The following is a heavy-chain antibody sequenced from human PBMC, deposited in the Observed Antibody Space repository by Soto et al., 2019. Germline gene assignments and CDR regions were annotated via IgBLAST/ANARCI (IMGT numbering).Heavy chain of an antibody. CDR2: IIPILGIA. CDR3: ARGIAAAGVYFDY. J-gene: IGHJ4*02. Sequence: SVKVSCKASGGTFSSYTISWVRQAPGQGLEWMGRIIPILGIANYAQKFQGRVTITADKSTSTAYMELSSLRSEDTAVYYCARGIAAAGVYFDYWGQGTLVTVSS. D-gene: IGHD6-13*01. CDR1: GGTFSSYT. V-gene: IGHV1-69*02.